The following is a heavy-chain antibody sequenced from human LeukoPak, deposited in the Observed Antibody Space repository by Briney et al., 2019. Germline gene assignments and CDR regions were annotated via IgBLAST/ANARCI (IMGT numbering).Heavy chain of an antibody. Sequence: SGTLSLTCAVSGGSISSSNWWSWVRQPPGKGLEWIGEIYHSGSTNYNPSLKSRVTISVDTSKNQFSLKLSSVTAADTAVYYCASSGTDYYGSGSYLGYWGQGTLVTVSS. V-gene: IGHV4-4*02. D-gene: IGHD3-10*01. CDR3: ASSGTDYYGSGSYLGY. CDR2: IYHSGST. CDR1: GGSISSSNW. J-gene: IGHJ4*02.